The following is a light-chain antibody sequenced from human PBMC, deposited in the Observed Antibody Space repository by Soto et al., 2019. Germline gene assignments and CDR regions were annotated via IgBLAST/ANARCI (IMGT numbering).Light chain of an antibody. CDR2: DAS. V-gene: IGKV3-20*01. Sequence: EIVLTQSPGTLSLSPGERATLSCRASQTVGNKYLAWYQQKPGQVSRHLIDDASNRATGISDRFSGTGSGTDFTLTISRLEPEDFAVYYCQQGATSPLTFGGGTKVEI. CDR1: QTVGNKY. J-gene: IGKJ4*01. CDR3: QQGATSPLT.